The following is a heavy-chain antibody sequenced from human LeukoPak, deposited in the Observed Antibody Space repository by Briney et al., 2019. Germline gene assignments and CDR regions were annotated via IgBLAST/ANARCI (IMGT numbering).Heavy chain of an antibody. CDR2: INTNTGNP. J-gene: IGHJ3*01. CDR1: GYTFTNYA. D-gene: IGHD3-22*01. Sequence: ASVKVSCKASGYTFTNYAINWVRQAPGQGLEFMGWINTNTGNPTYAQGFTGRFVFSLDTSVSTAYLQISSLKAVDTAVYYCARLYWYYYDNGPGGSDAFDFWGQGTMVTVSS. CDR3: ARLYWYYYDNGPGGSDAFDF. V-gene: IGHV7-4-1*02.